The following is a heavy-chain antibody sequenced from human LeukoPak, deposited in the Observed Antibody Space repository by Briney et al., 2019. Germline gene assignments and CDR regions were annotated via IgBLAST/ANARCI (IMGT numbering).Heavy chain of an antibody. V-gene: IGHV1-2*02. J-gene: IGHJ3*02. CDR3: AREENSSGWYACAFDI. D-gene: IGHD6-19*01. Sequence: ASVKVSCKASGYTFTGYYMHWVRQAPGQGLEWMGWINPNSGGTNYAQKFQGRVTMTRDTSISTAYMELSRLRSDDTAVYYCAREENSSGWYACAFDIWGQGTVVTVSS. CDR1: GYTFTGYY. CDR2: INPNSGGT.